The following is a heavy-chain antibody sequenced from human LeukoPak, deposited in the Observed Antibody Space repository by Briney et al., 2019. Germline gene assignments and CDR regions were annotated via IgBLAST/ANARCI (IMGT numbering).Heavy chain of an antibody. CDR2: IYDGDNT. D-gene: IGHD6-19*01. J-gene: IGHJ4*02. CDR3: VGATRWLAYDY. V-gene: IGHV3-53*01. Sequence: PGGSLRLSCAASGFRVSRYMGWVRPAPGKGLEWVSVIYDGDNTNYLDSVRGRFTISTNSSNKMLFLRMNSLRAEDTALDYCVGATRWLAYDYWGQGALVTVSS. CDR1: GFRVSRY.